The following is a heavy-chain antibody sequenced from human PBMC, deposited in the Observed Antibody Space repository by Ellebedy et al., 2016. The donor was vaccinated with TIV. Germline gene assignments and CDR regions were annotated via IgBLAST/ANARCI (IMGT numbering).Heavy chain of an antibody. J-gene: IGHJ4*02. CDR3: ARERRRGDEY. Sequence: GGSLRLXXAASGFTFSSYAMHWVRQAPGKGLEWVSAISGSGGSTYYADSVKGRFTISRDNSKNTLYLQMNSLRAEDTAVYYCARERRRGDEYWGQGTLVTVSS. CDR1: GFTFSSYA. V-gene: IGHV3-23*01. CDR2: ISGSGGST.